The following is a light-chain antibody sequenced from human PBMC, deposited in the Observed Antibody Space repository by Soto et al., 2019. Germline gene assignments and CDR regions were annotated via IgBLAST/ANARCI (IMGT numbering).Light chain of an antibody. Sequence: QSSLTQPAAGSGFPGQSITISYTGTSSDVGGYNYVSWYQQHPGKAPKLMIYAVNNRPSGVSDRFSGSKSGNTASLTISGLQAEDEADYYCSSYTSGSYVFGTGTKVTVL. CDR2: AVN. CDR1: SSDVGGYNY. V-gene: IGLV2-14*01. J-gene: IGLJ1*01. CDR3: SSYTSGSYV.